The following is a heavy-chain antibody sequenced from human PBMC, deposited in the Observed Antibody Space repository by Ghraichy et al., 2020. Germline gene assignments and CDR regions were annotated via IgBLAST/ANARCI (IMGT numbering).Heavy chain of an antibody. J-gene: IGHJ4*02. V-gene: IGHV4-34*01. CDR3: ARGLGAAAGADR. CDR1: GGSFSGYY. Sequence: SQTLSLTCAVYGGSFSGYYWSWIRQPPGKGLEWIGEINHSGSTNYNPSLKSRVTISVDTSKNQFSLKLSSVTAADTAVYYCARGLGAAAGADRWGQGTLVTVSS. CDR2: INHSGST. D-gene: IGHD6-13*01.